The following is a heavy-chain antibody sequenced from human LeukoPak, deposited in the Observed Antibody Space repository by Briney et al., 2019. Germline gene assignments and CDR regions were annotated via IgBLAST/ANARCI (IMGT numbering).Heavy chain of an antibody. CDR3: ARHLDVGDGDYVWGSYRYTQYFDY. CDR2: IYCSGST. D-gene: IGHD3-16*02. CDR1: GGSISSSSYY. Sequence: SPSETLSLTCSVSGGSISSSSYYWGWIHQPPGKGLEWIGSIYCSGSTYYNPSLKSRVTISVDTSKNQFSLKLSSVTAADTAVYYCARHLDVGDGDYVWGSYRYTQYFDYWGQGTLVTVSS. J-gene: IGHJ4*02. V-gene: IGHV4-39*01.